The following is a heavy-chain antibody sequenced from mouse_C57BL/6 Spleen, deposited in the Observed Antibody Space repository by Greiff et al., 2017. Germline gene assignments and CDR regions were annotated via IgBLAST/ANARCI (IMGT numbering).Heavy chain of an antibody. Sequence: VQLQQSGAELVRPGASVKLSCTASGFNIKDDYMHWVKQRPEQGLEWIGWIDPENGATEYASKFQGKATITADTSANTAYLKLSSLTAEDTAVDYCMVTTGLAYWGQGTLVTVSA. CDR2: IDPENGAT. V-gene: IGHV14-4*01. J-gene: IGHJ3*01. D-gene: IGHD2-2*01. CDR1: GFNIKDDY. CDR3: MVTTGLAY.